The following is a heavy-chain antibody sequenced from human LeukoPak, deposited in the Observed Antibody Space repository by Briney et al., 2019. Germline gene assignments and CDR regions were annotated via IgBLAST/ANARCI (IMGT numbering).Heavy chain of an antibody. CDR3: AKDHGDYVTTYFDY. J-gene: IGHJ4*02. D-gene: IGHD4-17*01. V-gene: IGHV3-23*01. CDR2: ISGSGGST. CDR1: GFTFSSYA. Sequence: GGSLSLSCAASGFTFSSYAMSWVRQAPGKGLEWVSAISGSGGSTYYADSVKGRFTISRDNSKNTLYLQMNSLRAEGTAVYYCAKDHGDYVTTYFDYWGQGTLVTVSS.